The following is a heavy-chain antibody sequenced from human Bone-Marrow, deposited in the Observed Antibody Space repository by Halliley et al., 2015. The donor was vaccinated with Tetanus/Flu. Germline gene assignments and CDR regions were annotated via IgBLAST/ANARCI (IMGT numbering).Heavy chain of an antibody. D-gene: IGHD3-10*01. CDR2: ISSGSTYI. Sequence: ISSGSTYIYYADSVKGRFTISRDNAKSSLYLQMNSRRVDDTAMYYCARDYGSDRTGYYGLDVWGQGATVTVSS. CDR3: ARDYGSDRTGYYGLDV. J-gene: IGHJ6*02. V-gene: IGHV3-21*04.